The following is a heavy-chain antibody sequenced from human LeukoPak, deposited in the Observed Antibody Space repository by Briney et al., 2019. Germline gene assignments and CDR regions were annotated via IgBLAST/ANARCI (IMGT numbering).Heavy chain of an antibody. J-gene: IGHJ4*02. V-gene: IGHV1-18*01. D-gene: IGHD2-8*01. CDR1: GYTFTIYG. CDR3: ARKACTNGVCYYGY. CDR2: ISAYNGNT. Sequence: ASATVSCTASGYTFTIYGISWVRQAPGQGLEWMGWISAYNGNTNYAQKLQGRVTMTTDTSTSTAYMELRSLRSDDTAVYYCARKACTNGVCYYGYWGQGTLVTVSS.